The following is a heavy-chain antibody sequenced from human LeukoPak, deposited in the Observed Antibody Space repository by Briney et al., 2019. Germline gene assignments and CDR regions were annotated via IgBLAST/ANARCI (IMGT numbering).Heavy chain of an antibody. J-gene: IGHJ5*02. Sequence: PSETLSLTCTVSGGSISSYYWSWIRQPPGKGLEWIGYIYYSGSTNYNPSLKSRVTISVDTSKNQLSLKLSSVTAADTAVYYCAREADCSSTSCYGGVHNWFDPWGQGTLVTVSS. CDR3: AREADCSSTSCYGGVHNWFDP. D-gene: IGHD2-2*01. CDR2: IYYSGST. CDR1: GGSISSYY. V-gene: IGHV4-59*01.